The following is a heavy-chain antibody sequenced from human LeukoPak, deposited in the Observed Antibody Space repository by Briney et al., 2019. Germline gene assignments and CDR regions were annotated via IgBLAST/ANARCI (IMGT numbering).Heavy chain of an antibody. CDR1: GGSFSGYY. D-gene: IGHD3-22*01. CDR2: INHSGST. V-gene: IGHV4-34*01. J-gene: IGHJ5*02. Sequence: SETLSLTCAVYGGSFSGYYWSWIRQPPGKGLEWIGEINHSGSTNYNPSLKSRVTISVDTSKNQFSLKLSSVTAADTAVYYCARGLEITMIVVAMGWFDPWGQGTLVTVSS. CDR3: ARGLEITMIVVAMGWFDP.